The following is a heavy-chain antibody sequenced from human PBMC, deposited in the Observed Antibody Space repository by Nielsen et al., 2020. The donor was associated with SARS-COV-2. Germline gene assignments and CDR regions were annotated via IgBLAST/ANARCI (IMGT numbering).Heavy chain of an antibody. Sequence: GESLKISCAASGFTFSSYGMHWVRQAPGKGLEWVAVIWYDGSNKYYADSVKGRFTISRDNSKNTLYLQMNSLRAEDTAVYYCARGLFDWYLNVGMDVWGQGTTVTVSS. CDR3: ARGLFDWYLNVGMDV. CDR1: GFTFSSYG. J-gene: IGHJ6*02. D-gene: IGHD3-9*01. CDR2: IWYDGSNK. V-gene: IGHV3-33*08.